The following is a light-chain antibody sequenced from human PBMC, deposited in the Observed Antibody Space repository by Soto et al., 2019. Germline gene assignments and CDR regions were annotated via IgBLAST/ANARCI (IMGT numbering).Light chain of an antibody. V-gene: IGKV1-5*01. CDR3: QQYNSYPRT. CDR1: QSISSW. J-gene: IGKJ1*01. Sequence: DIQMTQSPSTLSESVGDRVTITCRASQSISSWLAWYQQKPGKAPKLLIYDASSLESGVPSRFSGSGSGTEFTLTISSLQPDDVATYYCQQYNSYPRTFGQGTKVEI. CDR2: DAS.